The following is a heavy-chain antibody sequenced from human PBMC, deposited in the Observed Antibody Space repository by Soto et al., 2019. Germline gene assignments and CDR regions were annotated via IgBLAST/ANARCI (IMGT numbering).Heavy chain of an antibody. Sequence: QVQLVQSGAEVKKPGASVKVSCKASGYTFTSYGISWVRQAPGQGLEWMGWISAYNGNTNYAQKLQGRVTMTTDTSTSTAYMELRSLRSDDTAVYYCARGANLPQCSGGSCYLRSDYYYYMDVWGKGTTVTVSS. D-gene: IGHD2-15*01. CDR2: ISAYNGNT. V-gene: IGHV1-18*01. J-gene: IGHJ6*03. CDR1: GYTFTSYG. CDR3: ARGANLPQCSGGSCYLRSDYYYYMDV.